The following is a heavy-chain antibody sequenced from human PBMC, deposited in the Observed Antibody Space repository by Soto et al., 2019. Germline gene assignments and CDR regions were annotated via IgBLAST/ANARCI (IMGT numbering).Heavy chain of an antibody. CDR2: ISYDGSNK. J-gene: IGHJ6*02. V-gene: IGHV3-30*04. Sequence: HPGGCMKLSCAASGVRFSSSAMHVVRQTTDKGLERVAVISYDGSNKYYADSVKGRFTISRDNSKNTLYLQMNSLRAEDTSVYFCAKHSWHHISGCPYGKEVMSPGNTVPVS. CDR1: GVRFSSSA. D-gene: IGHD3-22*01. CDR3: AKHSWHHISGCPYGKEV.